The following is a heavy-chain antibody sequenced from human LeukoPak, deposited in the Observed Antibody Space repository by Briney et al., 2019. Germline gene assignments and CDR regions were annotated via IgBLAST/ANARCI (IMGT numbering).Heavy chain of an antibody. CDR3: ARGGRDGYSTNDY. CDR2: IYTSGST. J-gene: IGHJ4*02. Sequence: SQTLSLTCTVSGGSISSGSYYWSWIRQPAGKGLEWIGRIYTSGSTNYNPSLKSRVTISVDTSKNPLSLNLSSVIAADTAVYYCARGGRDGYSTNDYWGQGTLVTVSS. D-gene: IGHD5-24*01. V-gene: IGHV4-61*02. CDR1: GGSISSGSYY.